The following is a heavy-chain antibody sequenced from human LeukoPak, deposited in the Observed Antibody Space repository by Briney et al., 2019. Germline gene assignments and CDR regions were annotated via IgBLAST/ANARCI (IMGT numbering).Heavy chain of an antibody. CDR3: AKDQYSGDYVAVNWFDP. D-gene: IGHD4-17*01. CDR1: GFTFSSYA. J-gene: IGHJ5*02. V-gene: IGHV3-23*01. Sequence: GGSLRLSCAASGFTFSSYAMSWVRQAPGKGLEWVSAISGSGGSTYYADSVKGRFTISRDNSKNTLYLQMNSLRAEDTAVYYCAKDQYSGDYVAVNWFDPWGQGTLVTVSS. CDR2: ISGSGGST.